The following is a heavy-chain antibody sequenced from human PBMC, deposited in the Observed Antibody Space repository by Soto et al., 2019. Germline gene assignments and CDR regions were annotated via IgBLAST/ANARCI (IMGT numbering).Heavy chain of an antibody. Sequence: GGSLRLSCAASGFTFSNACMNWVRQAPGKGLEWVGRIKSKTDGGTTDYAAPVKGRFTISRDDSKNTLYLQMNSLKTEDTAVYYCTTDRGAYYDFWSGYYKTSPYYGMDVWGQGTTVTVSS. D-gene: IGHD3-3*01. CDR2: IKSKTDGGTT. CDR1: GFTFSNAC. V-gene: IGHV3-15*07. CDR3: TTDRGAYYDFWSGYYKTSPYYGMDV. J-gene: IGHJ6*02.